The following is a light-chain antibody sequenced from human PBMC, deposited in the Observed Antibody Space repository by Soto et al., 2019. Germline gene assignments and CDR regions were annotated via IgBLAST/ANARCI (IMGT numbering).Light chain of an antibody. V-gene: IGKV3-15*01. Sequence: ETVMTQSPATLSVSPVERATLSCRASQSVSNNYLAWYQQKPGQAPRLLIYGTSTRVTGIPARFSGSGSGTEFTLTISSLQSEDFAVYYCQQYYNWPLTFGGGTKVDIK. CDR1: QSVSNN. CDR3: QQYYNWPLT. J-gene: IGKJ4*01. CDR2: GTS.